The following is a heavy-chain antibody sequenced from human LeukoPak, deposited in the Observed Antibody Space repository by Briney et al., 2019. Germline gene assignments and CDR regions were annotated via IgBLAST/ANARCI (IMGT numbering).Heavy chain of an antibody. Sequence: GGSLRLSCAASGFTFSSYWMSWVRQAPGKGLEWVSGINWNGGSTGYADSVKGRFTISRDNAKNSLYLQMNSLRAEDTALYYCARDHSSGWYYFDYWGQGTLVTVSS. CDR1: GFTFSSYW. CDR2: INWNGGST. V-gene: IGHV3-20*04. D-gene: IGHD6-19*01. CDR3: ARDHSSGWYYFDY. J-gene: IGHJ4*02.